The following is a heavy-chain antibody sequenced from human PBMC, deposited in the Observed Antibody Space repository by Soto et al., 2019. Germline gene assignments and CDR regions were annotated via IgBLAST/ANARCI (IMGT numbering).Heavy chain of an antibody. CDR2: IYYSGST. CDR1: GGSISSYY. V-gene: IGHV4-59*01. D-gene: IGHD1-26*01. CDR3: ARMTSGSYYFNYYYGMDV. Sequence: QVQLQESGPGLVKPSETLSLTCTVSGGSISSYYWSWIRQPPGKGLEWIGYIYYSGSTNYNPSLKSRVPISVDTSKNQFSLKLSSVTAADTAVYYCARMTSGSYYFNYYYGMDVWGQGTTVTVSS. J-gene: IGHJ6*02.